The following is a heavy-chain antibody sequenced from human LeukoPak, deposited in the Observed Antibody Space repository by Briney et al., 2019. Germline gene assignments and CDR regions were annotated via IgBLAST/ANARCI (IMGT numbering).Heavy chain of an antibody. Sequence: GASVKVSCTASGYTFTSYGISRVRQAPGQGLEWMGWVSAYNGNTNYAQKLQGRVTMTTDTSTSTAYMELRSLRSDDTAVYYCARAYCGGDCYTWWFDPWGQGTLVTVSS. D-gene: IGHD2-21*02. CDR1: GYTFTSYG. V-gene: IGHV1-18*01. CDR3: ARAYCGGDCYTWWFDP. J-gene: IGHJ5*02. CDR2: VSAYNGNT.